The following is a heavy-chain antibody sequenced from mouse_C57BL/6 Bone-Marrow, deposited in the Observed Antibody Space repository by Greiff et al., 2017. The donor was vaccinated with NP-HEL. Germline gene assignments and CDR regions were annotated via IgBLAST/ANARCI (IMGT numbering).Heavy chain of an antibody. CDR2: ISSGGRYT. J-gene: IGHJ4*01. CDR1: GFTFSSYG. D-gene: IGHD1-1*01. V-gene: IGHV5-6*01. Sequence: VKLHESGGDLVKPGGSLKLSCAASGFTFSSYGLSWVRPTPDKRLEWVSTISSGGRYTSSPARVNVRFPISRDKAKNTLYLQMSSLKSEDTAMYYCARQEYYGSSPGGYAMDYWGQGTSVTVSS. CDR3: ARQEYYGSSPGGYAMDY.